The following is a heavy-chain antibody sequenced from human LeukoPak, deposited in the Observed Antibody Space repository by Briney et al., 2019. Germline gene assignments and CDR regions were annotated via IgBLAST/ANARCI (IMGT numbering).Heavy chain of an antibody. CDR1: GFTFSSYA. D-gene: IGHD6-19*01. CDR3: ARVLGAVAGYFDY. CDR2: ISYDGSNK. J-gene: IGHJ4*02. V-gene: IGHV3-30-3*01. Sequence: GGSLRLSCAASGFTFSSYAMHWVRQAPGKGLEWVAVISYDGSNKYYADSVKGRFTISRDNSKNTLYLQMNSLRAEDTAVYYCARVLGAVAGYFDYWGQGTLVTVSS.